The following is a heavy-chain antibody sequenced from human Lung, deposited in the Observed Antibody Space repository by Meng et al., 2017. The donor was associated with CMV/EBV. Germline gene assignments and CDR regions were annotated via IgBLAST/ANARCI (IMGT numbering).Heavy chain of an antibody. D-gene: IGHD3-22*01. V-gene: IGHV3-74*01. CDR1: GFTFSSYW. CDR3: VRGGSFYYYDTSAYYLFDY. Sequence: GGSXRLXCAASGFTFSSYWMHWVRQGPGKGLVWVSRMNSDGSNINYADSVRGRFTISRDNAKNTLYLQMNSLRAEDTAVYYCVRGGSFYYYDTSAYYLFDYWXQGTLVTVSS. J-gene: IGHJ4*02. CDR2: MNSDGSNI.